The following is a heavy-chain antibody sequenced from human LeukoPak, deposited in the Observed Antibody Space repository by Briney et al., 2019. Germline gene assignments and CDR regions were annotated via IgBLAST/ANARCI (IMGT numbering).Heavy chain of an antibody. V-gene: IGHV1-18*01. CDR2: ISAYNGNT. Sequence: VASVKVSCKASGYTFTSYGISWVRQAPGQGLEWMGWISAYNGNTNYAQKLQGRVTMTTDTSTRTAYMELRSLRSDDTAVYYCARLTYYGSGSYPSGYYYYGMDVWGQGTTVTVSS. CDR3: ARLTYYGSGSYPSGYYYYGMDV. J-gene: IGHJ6*02. CDR1: GYTFTSYG. D-gene: IGHD3-10*01.